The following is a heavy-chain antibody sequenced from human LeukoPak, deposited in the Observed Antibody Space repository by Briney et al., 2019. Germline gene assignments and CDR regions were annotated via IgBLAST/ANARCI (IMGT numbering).Heavy chain of an antibody. CDR2: INHSGST. D-gene: IGHD2-8*02. CDR3: ARGLLAYSHFDY. Sequence: PSETLSLTCAVYGGSFSGYYWSWIRQPPGKGLEWIGEINHSGSTNYNPSDKSRVTISVDTSKNQFSLKLSSVTAADTAVYYCARGLLAYSHFDYWGQGTLVTVSS. V-gene: IGHV4-34*01. CDR1: GGSFSGYY. J-gene: IGHJ4*02.